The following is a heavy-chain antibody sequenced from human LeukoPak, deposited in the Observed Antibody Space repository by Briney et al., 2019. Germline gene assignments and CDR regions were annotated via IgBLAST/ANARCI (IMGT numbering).Heavy chain of an antibody. J-gene: IGHJ4*02. CDR1: GFTVNSNY. Sequence: GGSLRLSCAASGFTVNSNYMNWVRQAPGKGLEWVSVLYSDGRTYYADSVKGRFTISRDASKNTLYLQVNSLRAEDTAVYYCARGGGYYPIDYWGQGTLVTVSS. CDR3: ARGGGYYPIDY. V-gene: IGHV3-53*01. CDR2: LYSDGRT. D-gene: IGHD2-15*01.